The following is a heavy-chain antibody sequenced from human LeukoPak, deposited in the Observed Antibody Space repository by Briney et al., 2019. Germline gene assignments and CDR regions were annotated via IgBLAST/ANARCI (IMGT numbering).Heavy chain of an antibody. Sequence: GSLXXSCAASGFTFSSYWMSWVRQAPGKGLEWVANIKQDGSEKYYVDSVKGRFTISRDNAKNSLYLQMNSLRAEDTAVYYCARVSTVTTFDYWGQGTLVTVSS. CDR2: IKQDGSEK. V-gene: IGHV3-7*01. CDR1: GFTFSSYW. D-gene: IGHD4-17*01. J-gene: IGHJ4*02. CDR3: ARVSTVTTFDY.